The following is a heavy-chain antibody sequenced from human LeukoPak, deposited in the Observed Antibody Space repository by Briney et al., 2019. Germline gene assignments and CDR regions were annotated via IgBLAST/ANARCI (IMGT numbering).Heavy chain of an antibody. V-gene: IGHV3-53*01. CDR2: IYSGGDT. CDR3: ARGRRDYGDYPY. Sequence: GGSLRLSCAASGFIVSGNYLSWVRQAPGKGLEWVSVIYSGGDTYSADSVRGRFTTSRDNSKNTVYLQMNSLRVEDTAVYYCARGRRDYGDYPYWGQGTLVTVSS. CDR1: GFIVSGNY. J-gene: IGHJ4*02. D-gene: IGHD4-17*01.